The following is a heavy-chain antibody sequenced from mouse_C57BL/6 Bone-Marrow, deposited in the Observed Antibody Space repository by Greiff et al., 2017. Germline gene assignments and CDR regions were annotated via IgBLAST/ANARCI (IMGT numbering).Heavy chain of an antibody. Sequence: EVQLVESGGGLVKPVGSLKLSCAASGFTFSSYAMSWVRQTPEKRLEWVATISDGGSYTYYPDNVKGRFTISRDNAKNNLYLQMSHLKSEDTAMYYCARDEGLRPWFAYWGQGTLVTVSA. J-gene: IGHJ3*01. CDR3: ARDEGLRPWFAY. D-gene: IGHD2-4*01. CDR2: ISDGGSYT. CDR1: GFTFSSYA. V-gene: IGHV5-4*01.